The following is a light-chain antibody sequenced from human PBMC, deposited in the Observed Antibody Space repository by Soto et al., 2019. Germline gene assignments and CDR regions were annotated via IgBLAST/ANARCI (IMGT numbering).Light chain of an antibody. CDR1: SSDVGNYNF. Sequence: QSALTQPASVSGSPGQSITISCTGTSSDVGNYNFVSWYQQYPGKAPKLMIYEVSKRPSGVSDRFSGSKSGNTASLTISGLQADDEADYYCCSSAGSSTSIFGTGTKLTVL. CDR3: CSSAGSSTSI. CDR2: EVS. J-gene: IGLJ1*01. V-gene: IGLV2-23*02.